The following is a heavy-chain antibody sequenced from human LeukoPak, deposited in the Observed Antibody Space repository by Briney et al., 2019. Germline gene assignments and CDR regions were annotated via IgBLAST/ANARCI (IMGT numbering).Heavy chain of an antibody. CDR3: ARDPNYSDTTGEYGMDV. J-gene: IGHJ6*02. Sequence: GGSLRLSCAASGFTFSNAWMNWVRQAPGKGLEWVANIKPDGSGKFYVDSVKGRFTISRDNAKNSLYLQMNSLRVEDTAVFYCARDPNYSDTTGEYGMDVWGQGTTVSVSS. CDR2: IKPDGSGK. V-gene: IGHV3-7*01. D-gene: IGHD3-22*01. CDR1: GFTFSNAW.